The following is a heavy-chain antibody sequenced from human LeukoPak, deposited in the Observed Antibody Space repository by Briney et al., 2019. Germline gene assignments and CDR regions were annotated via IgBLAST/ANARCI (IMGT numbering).Heavy chain of an antibody. CDR3: ANSIVKEVPAAIPNFDY. V-gene: IGHV3-30*02. CDR1: GFTFSSYG. J-gene: IGHJ4*02. CDR2: IRYDGSNK. D-gene: IGHD2-2*01. Sequence: PGGSLRLSCAASGFTFSSYGMHWVRQAPGKGLEWVAFIRYDGSNKYYADSVKGRFTISRDNSKNTLYLQMNSLRAEDTAVYYCANSIVKEVPAAIPNFDYWGQGTLVTVSS.